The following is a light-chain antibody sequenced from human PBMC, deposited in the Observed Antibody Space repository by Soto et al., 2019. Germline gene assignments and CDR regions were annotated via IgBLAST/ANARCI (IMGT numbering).Light chain of an antibody. Sequence: DIQMTQFPSTLSESVGDRVTITCRASKTISSWLAWYQQKPGKAAKLLIYKAASIESGVPPRFSGSGSSTAFILTISSLQQDDFATYYCQQYNYYSRTFGQGTKVDI. J-gene: IGKJ1*01. CDR1: KTISSW. CDR3: QQYNYYSRT. V-gene: IGKV1-5*03. CDR2: KAA.